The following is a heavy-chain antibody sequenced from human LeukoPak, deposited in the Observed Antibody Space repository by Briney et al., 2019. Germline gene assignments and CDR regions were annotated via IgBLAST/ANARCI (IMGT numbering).Heavy chain of an antibody. J-gene: IGHJ5*02. CDR3: ARDRGCSGGSCQGPFDP. Sequence: SETLSLICTVSGGSINSYFWSWIRQPAGKGLEWIGRIYSSGSTNYNPSLKSRLTMSVDTSKNQFSLKLSSVAAEDTAIYYCARDRGCSGGSCQGPFDPWGQRTQVTVSS. CDR2: IYSSGST. D-gene: IGHD2-15*01. CDR1: GGSINSYF. V-gene: IGHV4-4*07.